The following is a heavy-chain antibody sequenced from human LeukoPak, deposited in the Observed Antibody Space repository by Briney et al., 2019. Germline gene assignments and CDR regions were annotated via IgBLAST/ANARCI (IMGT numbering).Heavy chain of an antibody. CDR2: ISSSSSYI. V-gene: IGHV3-21*01. Sequence: KPGGSLRLSCAASGFTFSSYSMNWVRHAPGKGLDWVSSISSSSSYIYYADSVKGRFTISRDNSKNTLYLQMNSMRAEDTAVYYCARGSVDLWLRSLVGWFDPWGQGTLVTVSS. J-gene: IGHJ5*02. CDR1: GFTFSSYS. CDR3: ARGSVDLWLRSLVGWFDP. D-gene: IGHD5-12*01.